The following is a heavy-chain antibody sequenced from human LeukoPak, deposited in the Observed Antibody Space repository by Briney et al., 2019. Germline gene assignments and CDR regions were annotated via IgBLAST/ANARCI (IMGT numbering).Heavy chain of an antibody. V-gene: IGHV3-7*01. CDR3: ARPRWLQFGPHDS. D-gene: IGHD5-24*01. CDR2: INQDGNEK. J-gene: IGHJ5*02. Sequence: GGSLRLSCEASGFTLSTFWMSWVHQTPGKGLEWVANINQDGNEKHYVDSAKGRFTISRDNAKNSLYLQMNSLRAEDTAVYYCARPRWLQFGPHDSWGQGSLVTVSS. CDR1: GFTLSTFW.